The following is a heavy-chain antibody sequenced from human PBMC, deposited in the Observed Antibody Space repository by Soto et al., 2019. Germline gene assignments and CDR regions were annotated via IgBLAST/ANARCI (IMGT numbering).Heavy chain of an antibody. J-gene: IGHJ4*02. V-gene: IGHV4-31*03. CDR1: GGSISSGGYY. CDR3: ARQDSRSWYGTRMDY. CDR2: IYYSGST. Sequence: QVQLQESGPGLVKPSQTLSLTCTVSGGSISSGGYYWSWIRQHPGKGLEWIGYIYYSGSTYYNPSVKSRVTLPVDTSKTQFSLKLSSVTAADTAVYYGARQDSRSWYGTRMDYWGQGTLVTVSS. D-gene: IGHD6-13*01.